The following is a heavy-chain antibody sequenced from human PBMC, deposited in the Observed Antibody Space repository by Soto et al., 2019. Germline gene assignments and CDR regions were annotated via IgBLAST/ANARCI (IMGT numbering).Heavy chain of an antibody. CDR1: GGSISSSNW. Sequence: ASETLSLTCAVSGGSISSSNWWSWVRQPPGKGLEWIGEIYHSGSTNYNPSLKSRVTMPVDKSKNQFDLKLSSVTAADTAVYFCARDVSYCSSTFCFRWFDPWGQGTLVTVSS. D-gene: IGHD2-2*01. V-gene: IGHV4-4*02. CDR3: ARDVSYCSSTFCFRWFDP. CDR2: IYHSGST. J-gene: IGHJ5*02.